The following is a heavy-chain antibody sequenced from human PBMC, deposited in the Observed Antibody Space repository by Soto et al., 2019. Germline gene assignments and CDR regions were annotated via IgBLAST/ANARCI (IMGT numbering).Heavy chain of an antibody. J-gene: IGHJ5*02. Sequence: HPGGSLRLSCAASGFTFSSYAMSWVRQAPGKGLEWVSAISGSGGSTYYADSVKGRFTISRDNSKNTLYLQMNSLRAEDTAVYYCAKGKVVAARPRNWFDPWGQGTLVTVSS. D-gene: IGHD6-6*01. CDR2: ISGSGGST. CDR3: AKGKVVAARPRNWFDP. V-gene: IGHV3-23*01. CDR1: GFTFSSYA.